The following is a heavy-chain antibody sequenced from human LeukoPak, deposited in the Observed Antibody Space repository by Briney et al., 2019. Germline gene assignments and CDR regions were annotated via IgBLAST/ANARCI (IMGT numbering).Heavy chain of an antibody. D-gene: IGHD2-2*01. V-gene: IGHV3-48*03. CDR1: GFTFSSYE. CDR2: ITSSGSTK. Sequence: PGGSMRLSCAASGFTFSSYEMNWVRQSPGKGLEWVAYITSSGSTKYYADSVKGRFTISRDNAKNSLYLQMNSLRAEDTAVYYCAREMAAIGLADYWGQGTLLTVSS. J-gene: IGHJ4*02. CDR3: AREMAAIGLADY.